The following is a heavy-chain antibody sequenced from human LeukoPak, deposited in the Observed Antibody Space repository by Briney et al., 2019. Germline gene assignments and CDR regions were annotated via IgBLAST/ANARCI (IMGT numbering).Heavy chain of an antibody. CDR3: ARDPEGAFDI. Sequence: SETLSLTCAVYGGSFSGYYWSWIRQPPGKGLEWIGEINHSGSTNYNPSLKRRVTISVHTSKNLLSLKLSSVTAAGTAVYYCARDPEGAFDIWGQGTMVTVSS. CDR1: GGSFSGYY. CDR2: INHSGST. V-gene: IGHV4-34*01. J-gene: IGHJ3*02.